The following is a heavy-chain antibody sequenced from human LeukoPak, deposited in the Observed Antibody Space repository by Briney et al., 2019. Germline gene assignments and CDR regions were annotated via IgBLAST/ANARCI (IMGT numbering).Heavy chain of an antibody. V-gene: IGHV3-23*01. CDR3: VGGYCSGGSCYSGIDLLNFDY. CDR2: ISGSGGST. Sequence: GGSLRLSCAASGFTFSSYAMSWVRQAPGKGLEWVSAISGSGGSTYYADSVKGRFTISRDNSKNTLYLQMNSLRAEDTAVYYCVGGYCSGGSCYSGIDLLNFDYWGQGTLVTVSS. CDR1: GFTFSSYA. D-gene: IGHD2-15*01. J-gene: IGHJ4*02.